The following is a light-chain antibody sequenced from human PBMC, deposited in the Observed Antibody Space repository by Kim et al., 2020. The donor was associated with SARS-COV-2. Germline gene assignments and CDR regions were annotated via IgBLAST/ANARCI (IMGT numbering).Light chain of an antibody. CDR3: MQGTHWPMT. J-gene: IGKJ3*01. Sequence: DVVMTQSPLSLPVTLGQPASISCRSSQSLVYSDGNTYLNWFQQRPGQSPRRLISRVSDRDSGVPDRFSGSGSGTDFTLKISRVEAEDVGVYYCMQGTHWPMTFGPGTKVDIK. V-gene: IGKV2-30*01. CDR1: QSLVYSDGNTY. CDR2: RVS.